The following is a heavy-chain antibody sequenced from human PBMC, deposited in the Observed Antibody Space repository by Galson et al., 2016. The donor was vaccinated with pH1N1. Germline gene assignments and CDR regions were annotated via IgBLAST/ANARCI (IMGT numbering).Heavy chain of an antibody. Sequence: PALVKPTQTLTLTCTFTGFSLSTSGLCVSWIRQPSGKALEWPALIHWDDDKYYSTSLKTRLTISKYTSKNQVVLTMTNMDPVDTATFYCARLDHGDYSGYFEYWGQGTLVTVSS. V-gene: IGHV2-70*01. D-gene: IGHD4-17*01. CDR1: GFSLSTSGLC. CDR3: ARLDHGDYSGYFEY. J-gene: IGHJ4*02. CDR2: IHWDDDK.